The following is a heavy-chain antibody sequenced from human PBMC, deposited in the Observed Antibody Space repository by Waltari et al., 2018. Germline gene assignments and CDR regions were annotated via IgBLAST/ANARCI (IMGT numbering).Heavy chain of an antibody. CDR2: VIASGDIT. Sequence: EVQLLESGGALVQPGGSLRPSCSASGFPFSKVDLGWVRQAPGTGLEWVSTVIASGDITYYADSVEGRFTISRDNFKKMLYLQMTSLRAGDTALYYCAKDGEDGPDYGLDVWGRGTTVTVSS. J-gene: IGHJ6*02. CDR1: GFPFSKVD. CDR3: AKDGEDGPDYGLDV. D-gene: IGHD2-15*01. V-gene: IGHV3-23*01.